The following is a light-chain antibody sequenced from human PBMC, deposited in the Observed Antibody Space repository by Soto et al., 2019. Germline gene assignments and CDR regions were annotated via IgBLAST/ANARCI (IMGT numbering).Light chain of an antibody. CDR2: KAS. CDR3: QQYNSYSET. J-gene: IGKJ1*01. Sequence: DIQMTQSPSTLSASVGDRVTITCRASQSIRTWLAWYQQKPGKAPKLLIYKASNLESGVPSRFSGSGSGTEFTLTISSLQPEDFATYYCQQYNSYSETFGQGTKVDIK. CDR1: QSIRTW. V-gene: IGKV1-5*03.